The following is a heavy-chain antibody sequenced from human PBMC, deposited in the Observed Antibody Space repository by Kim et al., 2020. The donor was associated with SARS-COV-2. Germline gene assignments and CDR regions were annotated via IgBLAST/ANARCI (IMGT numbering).Heavy chain of an antibody. CDR2: ISGSGGST. J-gene: IGHJ4*02. CDR3: AKDPTEVERLYYFDY. Sequence: GGSLRLSCAASGFTFSSYAMSWVRQAPGKGLEWVSAISGSGGSTYYADSVKGRFTISRDNSKNTLYLQMNSLRAEDTAVYYCAKDPTEVERLYYFDYWGQGTLVTVSS. V-gene: IGHV3-23*01. CDR1: GFTFSSYA. D-gene: IGHD3-3*01.